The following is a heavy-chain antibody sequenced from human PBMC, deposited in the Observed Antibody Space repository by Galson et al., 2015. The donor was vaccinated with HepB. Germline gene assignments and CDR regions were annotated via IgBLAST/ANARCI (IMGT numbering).Heavy chain of an antibody. CDR1: GFSFSNYA. CDR3: AKGGPGRIGMMINRSLAFDP. CDR2: ISYDGSFR. V-gene: IGHV3-30*18. J-gene: IGHJ5*02. D-gene: IGHD3-16*01. Sequence: SLRLSCASSGFSFSNYAIHWVRQAPGKGLEWMAVISYDGSFRYYSDSVKGRFTVSRDPSRSILYLQMNSLRVDDTAVYYCAKGGPGRIGMMINRSLAFDPWGQGTLVIVSS.